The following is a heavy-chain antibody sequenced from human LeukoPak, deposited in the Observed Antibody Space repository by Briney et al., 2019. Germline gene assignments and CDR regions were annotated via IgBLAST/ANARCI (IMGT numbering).Heavy chain of an antibody. CDR1: GGSISSTNW. Sequence: SGTLSLTCGVSGGSISSTNWWSSVRPPPGQGLEWIGEISLAGRTNYNPSLNDRVTMSLDESSNQVSLNLTSATAADTALYYCSRESGAFRPFGYWGQGTLVIVPS. J-gene: IGHJ4*02. CDR3: SRESGAFRPFGY. D-gene: IGHD1-26*01. V-gene: IGHV4-4*02. CDR2: ISLAGRT.